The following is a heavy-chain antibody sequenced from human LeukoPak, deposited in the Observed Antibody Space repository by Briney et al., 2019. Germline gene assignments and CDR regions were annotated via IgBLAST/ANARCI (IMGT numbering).Heavy chain of an antibody. CDR1: GFTFSSYA. CDR3: ASIVVVVADFDY. D-gene: IGHD2-15*01. Sequence: GGSLRLSCAASGFTFSSYAMSWVRQAPGEGLEWVSAISGSGGSTYYADSVKGRFTISRDNSKNTLYLQMNSLRAEDTAVYYCASIVVVVADFDYWGQGTLVTVSS. V-gene: IGHV3-23*01. J-gene: IGHJ4*02. CDR2: ISGSGGST.